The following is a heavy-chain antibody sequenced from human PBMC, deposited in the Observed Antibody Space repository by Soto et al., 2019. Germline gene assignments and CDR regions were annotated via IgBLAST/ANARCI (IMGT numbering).Heavy chain of an antibody. CDR3: ARGGGTVLAPLP. CDR1: GYTFTGYF. CDR2: INPNSGAT. Sequence: QVQLAQSGAEVKKPGASVKVSCKTSGYTFTGYFIHWVRQAPGQGLDWMAYINPNSGATKYAQKFQGRVTLTSDTSINTPYMEMGLRTSNDPAVYYCARGGGTVLAPLPWGQGTLVTVSS. J-gene: IGHJ5*02. D-gene: IGHD3-10*01. V-gene: IGHV1-2*02.